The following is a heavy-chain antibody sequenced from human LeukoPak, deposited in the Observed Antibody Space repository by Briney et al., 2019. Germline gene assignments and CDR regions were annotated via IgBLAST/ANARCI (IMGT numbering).Heavy chain of an antibody. V-gene: IGHV3-48*04. D-gene: IGHD4-23*01. CDR3: ARGGAVVTPIYYYYYYMDV. CDR2: ISSSSSTI. Sequence: GGSLRLSCAASGFTFSSYSMTWVRQAPGKGLEWVSYISSSSSTIYYADSVKGRFTISRDNAKNSLYLQMNSLRAEDTAVYYCARGGAVVTPIYYYYYYMDVWGKGTTVTVSS. J-gene: IGHJ6*03. CDR1: GFTFSSYS.